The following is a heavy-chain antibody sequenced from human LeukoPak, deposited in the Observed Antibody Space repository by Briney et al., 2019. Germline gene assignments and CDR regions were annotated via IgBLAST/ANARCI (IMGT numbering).Heavy chain of an antibody. V-gene: IGHV1-18*01. Sequence: ASVKVSCKASGYTFTSYDIHWVRQAPGQGLEWMGWISVYNGNTNYAQKLQGRVTTTTDTSTTTAYMELRSLRSDDTAVYYCAREGDYGDYYFDYWGQGTLVTVSS. CDR3: AREGDYGDYYFDY. CDR2: ISVYNGNT. J-gene: IGHJ4*02. CDR1: GYTFTSYD. D-gene: IGHD4-17*01.